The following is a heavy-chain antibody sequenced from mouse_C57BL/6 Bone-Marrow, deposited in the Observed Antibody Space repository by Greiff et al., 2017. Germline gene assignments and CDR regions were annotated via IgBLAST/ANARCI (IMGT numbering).Heavy chain of an antibody. V-gene: IGHV5-16*01. CDR2: INYDGSST. CDR1: GFTFSDYY. D-gene: IGHD1-1*01. J-gene: IGHJ2*01. Sequence: EVKLVESEGGLVQPGSSMKLSCTASGFTFSDYYMAWVRQVPEKGLEWVANINYDGSSTYYLDSLKSRFIISRDNAKNILYLQMSSLKSEDTATYYCAREGGYYYGSSPFDYWGQGTTLTGSS. CDR3: AREGGYYYGSSPFDY.